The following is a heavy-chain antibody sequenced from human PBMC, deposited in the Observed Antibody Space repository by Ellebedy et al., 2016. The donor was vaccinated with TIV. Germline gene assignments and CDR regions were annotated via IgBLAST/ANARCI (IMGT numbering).Heavy chain of an antibody. D-gene: IGHD6-19*01. CDR2: IYTSGST. V-gene: IGHV4-4*07. CDR3: AGGYSSGWTDY. J-gene: IGHJ4*02. Sequence: MPSETLSLTCTVSGCSISSYYWRWIRQPAAKGMEWIGRIYTSGSTNYNPSLQSRVPMSVDTSKNQFSLKLSSVTAADTAVYYCAGGYSSGWTDYWGQGTLVTVSS. CDR1: GCSISSYY.